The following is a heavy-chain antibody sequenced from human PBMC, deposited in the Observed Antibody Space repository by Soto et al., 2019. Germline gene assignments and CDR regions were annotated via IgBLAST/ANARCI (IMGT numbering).Heavy chain of an antibody. CDR1: GGSFSGYY. J-gene: IGHJ5*02. CDR2: INHSGST. Sequence: QVQLQQWGAGLLKPSETLSLTCAVYGGSFSGYYWSWIRQPPGKGLEWIGEINHSGSTNYNPSLRSRVTISVDTSKNQFSLKLSSVTAADTAVYYCAGSSTSCSSTSCYTGWFDPWGQGNLVNVSS. CDR3: AGSSTSCSSTSCYTGWFDP. D-gene: IGHD2-2*02. V-gene: IGHV4-34*01.